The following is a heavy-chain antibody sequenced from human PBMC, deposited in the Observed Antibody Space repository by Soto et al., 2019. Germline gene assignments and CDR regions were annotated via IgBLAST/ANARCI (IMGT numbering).Heavy chain of an antibody. D-gene: IGHD2-15*01. CDR3: ARGRYCLTGRCFPNWFDS. CDR2: IYKSATT. J-gene: IGHJ5*01. Sequence: SETLSLTCSVSGDSISTVDYFWAWIRQPPGQALEYIGYIYKSATTYYNPSFESRVAISLDTSKSQFSLNVTSVTAADTAVYFCARGRYCLTGRCFPNWFDSRGQGTLVTVSS. V-gene: IGHV4-30-4*08. CDR1: GDSISTVDYF.